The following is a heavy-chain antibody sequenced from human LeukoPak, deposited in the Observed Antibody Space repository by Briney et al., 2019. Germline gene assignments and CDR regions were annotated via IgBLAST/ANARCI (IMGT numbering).Heavy chain of an antibody. CDR1: GLTFGDYV. CDR3: TTYYYDSSGYYPIWFDP. V-gene: IGHV3-49*03. D-gene: IGHD3-22*01. Sequence: GGSLRLSCTTSGLTFGDYVMSWFRQAPGKGLEWVGFIRSKAYGGTTEYAPSVKGRFTISRDDSKSIAYLQTNSLKTEDTAVYYCTTYYYDSSGYYPIWFDPWGQGTLVTVSS. J-gene: IGHJ5*02. CDR2: IRSKAYGGTT.